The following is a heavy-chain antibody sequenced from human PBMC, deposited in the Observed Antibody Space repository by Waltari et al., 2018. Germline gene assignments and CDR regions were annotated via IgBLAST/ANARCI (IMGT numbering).Heavy chain of an antibody. D-gene: IGHD6-19*01. Sequence: EVQLVESGGGLVQPGGSLRLSCAASGFTFSSYSMNWVRQAPGKGLEWVSYISSSSSTIYYADSVKGRFTISRDNAKNSLYLQMNSLRAEDTAVYYCARDRSWYSSVPAYYGMDVWGQGTTVTVSS. CDR2: ISSSSSTI. J-gene: IGHJ6*02. CDR1: GFTFSSYS. CDR3: ARDRSWYSSVPAYYGMDV. V-gene: IGHV3-48*01.